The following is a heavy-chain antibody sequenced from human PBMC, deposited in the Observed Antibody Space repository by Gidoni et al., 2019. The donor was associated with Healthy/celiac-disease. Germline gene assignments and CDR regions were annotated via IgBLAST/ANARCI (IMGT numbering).Heavy chain of an antibody. CDR3: ARSGTGTHAKYYYYYYGMDV. Sequence: QLQLQESGPGLGKPSEALSLTCTVSGGSISSSSYYWGWIRQPPGKGLEWIGSIYYSGGTYYNPSLKSRVTISVDTSKNLFSLKLSSVTAADTAVYYCARSGTGTHAKYYYYYYGMDVWGQGTTVTVSS. V-gene: IGHV4-39*01. D-gene: IGHD1-1*01. CDR1: GGSISSSSYY. J-gene: IGHJ6*02. CDR2: IYYSGGT.